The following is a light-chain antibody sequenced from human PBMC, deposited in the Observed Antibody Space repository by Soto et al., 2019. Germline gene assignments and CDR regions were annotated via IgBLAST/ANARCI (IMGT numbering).Light chain of an antibody. CDR1: NSDVGAFNY. CDR3: SSYTTSSTRV. Sequence: QSVLTQPASVSGSPGQSIAITCTGTNSDVGAFNYVSWYQQHPDKAPKLMIYEVSNRPSGVSNRFSGSKSVNTATLTISGLQTEDEADYYCSSYTTSSTRVFGPGTTVTVL. J-gene: IGLJ1*01. CDR2: EVS. V-gene: IGLV2-14*03.